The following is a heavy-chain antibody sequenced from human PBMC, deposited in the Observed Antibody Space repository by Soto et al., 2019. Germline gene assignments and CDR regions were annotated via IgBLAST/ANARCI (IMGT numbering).Heavy chain of an antibody. CDR1: GFTFSSYS. J-gene: IGHJ3*02. CDR3: AREEKYSGYDAFDI. CDR2: ISSSSSYI. Sequence: GGSLRLSCAASGFTFSSYSMNWVRQAPGKGLEWVSSISSSSSYIYYADSVKGRFTISRDNAKNSLYLQMNSLRAEDTAVYYCAREEKYSGYDAFDIWGQGTMVTVS. D-gene: IGHD5-12*01. V-gene: IGHV3-21*01.